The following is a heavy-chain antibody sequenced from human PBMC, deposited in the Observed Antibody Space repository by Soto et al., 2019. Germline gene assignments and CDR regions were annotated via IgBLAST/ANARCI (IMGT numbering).Heavy chain of an antibody. V-gene: IGHV1-46*01. CDR3: ARPRLRYFDWLPHYYYGMVV. CDR1: GYTFTSYY. D-gene: IGHD3-9*01. J-gene: IGHJ6*02. CDR2: INPSGGST. Sequence: ASVKVSCKASGYTFTSYYMHWVRQAPGQGLEWMGIINPSGGSTSYAQKFQGRVTMTRDTSTSTVYMELSSLRSEDTAVYYCARPRLRYFDWLPHYYYGMVVWGQGTTVTVSS.